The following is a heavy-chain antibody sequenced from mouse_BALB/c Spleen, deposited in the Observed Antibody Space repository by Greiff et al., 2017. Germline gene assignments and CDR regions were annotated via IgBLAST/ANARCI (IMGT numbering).Heavy chain of an antibody. Sequence: QVQLQQSGAELVRPGTSVKISCKASGYTFTNYWLGWVKQRPGHGLEGIGDIYPGGGYTNYNEKFKGKATLTADTSSSTAYMQLSSLTSEDSAVFFCARRQLGLDYAMDYWGQGTSVTVSS. CDR1: GYTFTNYW. CDR3: ARRQLGLDYAMDY. V-gene: IGHV1-63*02. CDR2: IYPGGGYT. J-gene: IGHJ4*01. D-gene: IGHD3-2*01.